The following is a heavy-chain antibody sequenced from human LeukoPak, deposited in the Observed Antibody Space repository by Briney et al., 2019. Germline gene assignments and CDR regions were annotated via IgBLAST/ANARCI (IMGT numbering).Heavy chain of an antibody. V-gene: IGHV4-34*01. Sequence: PSETLSLTCAIYSESFSGYFWSWIRQPPGKGLEWIGEINYSGSTNYNPSLKSRVTISVDTSKNQFSLKLSSVTAADTAVYYCARVNTLIRGIGWFDPWGQGILVTVSS. CDR3: ARVNTLIRGIGWFDP. J-gene: IGHJ5*02. CDR1: SESFSGYF. CDR2: INYSGST. D-gene: IGHD3-10*01.